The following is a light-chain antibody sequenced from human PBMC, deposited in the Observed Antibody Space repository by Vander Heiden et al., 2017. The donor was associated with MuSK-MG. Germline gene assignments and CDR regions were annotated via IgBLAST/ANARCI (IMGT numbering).Light chain of an antibody. V-gene: IGLV3-1*01. CDR1: KLGDKY. CDR2: RDD. CDR3: QAWDSDTAVV. Sequence: SYEVPQAPSVSVSPGQTAIITCSGQKLGDKYVSWYQQMAGQSPILVMYRDDKRPSGIPERFSGSNSGNTATLTISGTQALDEADYYCQAWDSDTAVVFGGGTKLTVL. J-gene: IGLJ2*01.